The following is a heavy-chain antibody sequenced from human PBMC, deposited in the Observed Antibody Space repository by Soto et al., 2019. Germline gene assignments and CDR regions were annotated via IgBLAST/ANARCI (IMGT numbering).Heavy chain of an antibody. CDR3: ARGHTSTSHPLCSDY. Sequence: PGEALEISCKGSGYSFSSYWIGWVRQMPGKGLDWMGIIYPCDSDTRYSPSFQGQVTISAXXXIXXXYXRXXXLXASDTAICYCARGHTSTSHPLCSDYWGQGTLVTVS. V-gene: IGHV5-51*01. D-gene: IGHD6-13*01. CDR1: GYSFSSYW. J-gene: IGHJ4*02. CDR2: IYPCDSDT.